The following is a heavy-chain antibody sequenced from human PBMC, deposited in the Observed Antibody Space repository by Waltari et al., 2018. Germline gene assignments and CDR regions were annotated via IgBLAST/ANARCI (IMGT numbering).Heavy chain of an antibody. CDR3: ASSRRWGGRNSGSYYYFDY. CDR1: GDSTSSYY. J-gene: IGHJ4*02. V-gene: IGHV4-4*07. CDR2: IYNSGGT. D-gene: IGHD3-10*01. Sequence: QVHLQESGPGLVKPSETLSLTCSVSGDSTSSYYWSWIRQPAGKGLEWSGRIYNSGGTNYNPSLKSRVTMAVNTSKNQITVKLTCGTAADAAVYYCASSRRWGGRNSGSYYYFDYWGQGALVTVSS.